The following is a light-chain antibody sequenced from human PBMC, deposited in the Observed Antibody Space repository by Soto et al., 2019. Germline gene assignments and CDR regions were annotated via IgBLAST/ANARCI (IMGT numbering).Light chain of an antibody. V-gene: IGKV1-16*01. CDR1: QDISNY. Sequence: DIQMTQSPSSLSASVGDRVTITCRASQDISNYLAWFQQQPGKAPRSLFYVASTCQSGFPSRFSGTRSGTDFTHTPSTLQAEDFDTYFCQHYTTYALTFGQASNVDIK. CDR2: VAS. J-gene: IGKJ1*01. CDR3: QHYTTYALT.